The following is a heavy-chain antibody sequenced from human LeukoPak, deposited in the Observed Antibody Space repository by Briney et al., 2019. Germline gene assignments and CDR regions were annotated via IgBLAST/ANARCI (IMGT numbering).Heavy chain of an antibody. CDR2: MNQDGSHK. V-gene: IGHV3-23*01. Sequence: PGGSLRLSCAASGFSFNTYALSWVRQAPGKGLEWVASMNQDGSHKYYADSVKGRFTISRDNSKNTLNLQMNSLRAEDTAIYYCAKCVSRLGGIKVYYIDSWGQGTLVTVSS. J-gene: IGHJ4*02. CDR1: GFSFNTYA. CDR3: AKCVSRLGGIKVYYIDS. D-gene: IGHD3-16*01.